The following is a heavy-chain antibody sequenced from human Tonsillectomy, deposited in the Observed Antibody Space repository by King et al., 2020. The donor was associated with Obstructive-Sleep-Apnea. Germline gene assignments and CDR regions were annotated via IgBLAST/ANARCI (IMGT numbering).Heavy chain of an antibody. J-gene: IGHJ3*02. D-gene: IGHD6-19*01. CDR1: GYTFNGYA. CDR3: AREGYSSGWYGFDI. Sequence: VKLVQSGSELKKPGASVKVSCKASGYTFNGYAMNWVRQAPGQGLEWMGWINTNTGNPTYAQGFTGRFVFSLDTSVSTAYLQISSLKAEDTAVYYCAREGYSSGWYGFDIWGQGTMVTVSS. V-gene: IGHV7-4-1*02. CDR2: INTNTGNP.